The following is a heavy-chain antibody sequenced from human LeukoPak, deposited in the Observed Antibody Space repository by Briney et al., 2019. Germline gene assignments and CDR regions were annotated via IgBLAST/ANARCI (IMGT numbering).Heavy chain of an antibody. J-gene: IGHJ4*02. D-gene: IGHD3-22*01. Sequence: GSSVKVSCKASGGTFSSHAISWVRPAPGQGLEWMGRIIPILGIANYAQKFQGRVTITADKSTSTAYMELSSLRSEDTAVYYCASRGYKVYDSSGYYGYWGQGTLVTVSS. CDR2: IIPILGIA. V-gene: IGHV1-69*04. CDR1: GGTFSSHA. CDR3: ASRGYKVYDSSGYYGY.